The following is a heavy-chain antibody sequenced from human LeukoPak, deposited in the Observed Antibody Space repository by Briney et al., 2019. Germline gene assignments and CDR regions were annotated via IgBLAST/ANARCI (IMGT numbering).Heavy chain of an antibody. Sequence: ASVKVSCKASGGTFSSYAISWVRQAPGQGLEWMGWINPNSGGTNYAQKFQGRVTMTRDTSISTAYMELSRLRSDDTAVYYCARQPPSSTSCWMCFDYWGQGTLVTVSS. J-gene: IGHJ4*02. CDR1: GGTFSSYA. CDR2: INPNSGGT. D-gene: IGHD2-2*01. V-gene: IGHV1-2*02. CDR3: ARQPPSSTSCWMCFDY.